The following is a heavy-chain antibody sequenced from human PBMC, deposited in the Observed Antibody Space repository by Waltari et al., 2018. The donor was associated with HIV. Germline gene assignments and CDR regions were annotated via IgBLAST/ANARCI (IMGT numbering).Heavy chain of an antibody. CDR1: GGSISSYY. CDR2: IYYSGST. V-gene: IGHV4-59*01. J-gene: IGHJ4*02. CDR3: ARSWQYYDSSGLLNSQFDY. Sequence: QVQLQESGPGLVKPSETLSLTCTVSGGSISSYYWSWIRQPPGKGLEWIGYIYYSGSTNYNPSRKSRVTISVDTSKNQFSLKLSSVTAADTAVYYCARSWQYYDSSGLLNSQFDYWGQGILVTVSS. D-gene: IGHD3-22*01.